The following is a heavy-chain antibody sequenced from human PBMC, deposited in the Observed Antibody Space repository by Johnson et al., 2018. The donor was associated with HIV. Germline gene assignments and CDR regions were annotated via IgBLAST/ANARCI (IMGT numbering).Heavy chain of an antibody. D-gene: IGHD2-2*01. CDR1: GFTFSSYA. CDR3: AASWYGVSRPNAFDI. CDR2: ISYDGGNK. Sequence: QVQLVESGGGVVQPGGSLRLSCAASGFTFSSYAMHWVRQAPGKGLEWVAVISYDGGNKYYADSVKGRFTISRDNSKNTLYLQMNSLRAEDSAVYYCAASWYGVSRPNAFDIWGQGTMVTVSS. J-gene: IGHJ3*02. V-gene: IGHV3-30*04.